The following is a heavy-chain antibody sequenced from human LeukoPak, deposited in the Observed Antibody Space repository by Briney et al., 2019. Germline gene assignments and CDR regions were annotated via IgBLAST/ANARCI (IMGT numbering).Heavy chain of an antibody. Sequence: SQTLSLTCAISGDSVSSNSASWNWIRQSPSRGLEWLGRIYYRSKWYSEYAVSVKRRITINPDTSKNQFSLQLNSVTPDDTAVYYCARAQGYLDLWGRGTLVTVSS. CDR2: IYYRSKWYS. CDR1: GDSVSSNSAS. CDR3: ARAQGYLDL. J-gene: IGHJ2*01. V-gene: IGHV6-1*01.